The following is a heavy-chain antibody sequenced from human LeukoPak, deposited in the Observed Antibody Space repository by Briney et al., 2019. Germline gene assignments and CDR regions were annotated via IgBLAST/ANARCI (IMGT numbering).Heavy chain of an antibody. D-gene: IGHD6-19*01. J-gene: IGHJ4*02. CDR1: GYSISSGYY. CDR2: IYHSGST. CDR3: AIASSGWYLGGPFDY. V-gene: IGHV4-38-2*01. Sequence: SETLSLTCAVSGYSISSGYYWGWIRQPPGKGLEWVGSIYHSGSTYYNPSLKSRVTISVDTSKNQFSLKLSSVTAADTAVYYCAIASSGWYLGGPFDYWGQGNLVTVSS.